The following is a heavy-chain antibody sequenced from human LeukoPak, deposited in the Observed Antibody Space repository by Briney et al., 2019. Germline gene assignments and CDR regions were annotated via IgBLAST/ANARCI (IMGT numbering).Heavy chain of an antibody. CDR1: GFTFSNAW. Sequence: PGGSLRLSCAASGFTFSNAWISWVRQAPGKGQEWVGHIKSKTDGGTTDYAAPVKGRFTISRDDSKNTLYLQMNSLKAEDTGVYYCTTGYCSSTSCWYYFDRWGQGTLVTVSS. D-gene: IGHD2-2*01. CDR2: IKSKTDGGTT. CDR3: TTGYCSSTSCWYYFDR. V-gene: IGHV3-15*01. J-gene: IGHJ4*02.